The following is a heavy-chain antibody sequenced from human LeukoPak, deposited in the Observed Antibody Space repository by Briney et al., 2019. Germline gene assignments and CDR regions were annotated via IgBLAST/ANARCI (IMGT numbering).Heavy chain of an antibody. J-gene: IGHJ4*02. CDR3: AKASSGSSSRPVDY. CDR1: GFTFHDYA. D-gene: IGHD3-10*01. CDR2: ISGDGGSA. Sequence: GGSLRLSCVASGFTFHDYAMSWVRQVPGKGLEWVSLISGDGGSASYAGSVKGRFTISRDSSKNSLHLQMNSLRTEDTAFYYCAKASSGSSSRPVDYWGQGTLVTVSS. V-gene: IGHV3-43*02.